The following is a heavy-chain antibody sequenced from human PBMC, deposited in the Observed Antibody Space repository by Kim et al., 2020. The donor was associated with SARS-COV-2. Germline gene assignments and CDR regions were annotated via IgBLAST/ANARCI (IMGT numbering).Heavy chain of an antibody. Sequence: GGSLRLSCAASGFTFSSYGMHWVRQAPGKGLEWVAVISYDGSNKYYADSVKGRFTISRDNSKNTLYLQMNSLRAEDTAVYYCAKVTSSGWDYGMDVWGQGTTVTVSS. CDR1: GFTFSSYG. J-gene: IGHJ6*02. CDR2: ISYDGSNK. CDR3: AKVTSSGWDYGMDV. D-gene: IGHD6-19*01. V-gene: IGHV3-30*18.